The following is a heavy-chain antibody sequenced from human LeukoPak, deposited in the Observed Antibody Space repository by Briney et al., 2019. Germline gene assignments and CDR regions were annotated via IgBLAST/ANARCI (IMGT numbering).Heavy chain of an antibody. D-gene: IGHD3-10*01. CDR1: GFTSSSYA. V-gene: IGHV3-30-3*01. CDR3: ARHDDSLGSYYSAYFDY. CDR2: ISYDGSNK. Sequence: GGSLRLSCAASGFTSSSYAMHWVRQAPGKGLEWVAVISYDGSNKYYADSVKGRFTISRDNSKNTLYLQMNSLRAEDTAVYYCARHDDSLGSYYSAYFDYWGQGTLVTVSS. J-gene: IGHJ4*02.